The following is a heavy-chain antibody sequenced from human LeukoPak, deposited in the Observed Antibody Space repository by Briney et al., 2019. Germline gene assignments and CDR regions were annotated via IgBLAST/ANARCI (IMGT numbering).Heavy chain of an antibody. CDR1: GGSISSSSYY. CDR3: ARHVEDIVVVVAATAWYFDL. CDR2: IYYSGST. V-gene: IGHV4-39*01. D-gene: IGHD2-15*01. Sequence: SETLSLTCTVSGGSISSSSYYWGWLRQPPGKGLEWIGSIYYSGSTYYNPSLKSRVTISVDTSKNQFSLKLSSVTAADTAVYYCARHVEDIVVVVAATAWYFDLWGRGTLVTVSS. J-gene: IGHJ2*01.